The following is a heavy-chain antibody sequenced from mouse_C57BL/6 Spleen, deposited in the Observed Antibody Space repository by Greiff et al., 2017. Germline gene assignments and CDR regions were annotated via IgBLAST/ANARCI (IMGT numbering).Heavy chain of an antibody. J-gene: IGHJ4*01. D-gene: IGHD1-2*01. V-gene: IGHV1-72*01. Sequence: QVQLQQPGAELVKPGASVKLSCKASGYTFTSSWMHWVKQRPGRGLGWIGRIDPISGGTKSNEKFKSKATLTVDKPSSTAYMQLSSLTSEDSAVYYCAREGDRLYAMDYWGQGTSVTVSS. CDR3: AREGDRLYAMDY. CDR1: GYTFTSSW. CDR2: IDPISGGT.